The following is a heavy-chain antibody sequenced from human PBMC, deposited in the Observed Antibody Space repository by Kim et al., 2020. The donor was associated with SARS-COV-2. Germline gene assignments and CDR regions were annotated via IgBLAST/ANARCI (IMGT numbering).Heavy chain of an antibody. D-gene: IGHD3-10*01. Sequence: ASVKVSCKASGYTFTSYGISWVRQAPGQGLEWMGWISAYNGNTNYAQKLQGRVTMTTDTSTSTAYMELRSLRSDDTAVYYCARAIMGSVWFGELFYWFDPWGQGTLVTVSS. CDR3: ARAIMGSVWFGELFYWFDP. V-gene: IGHV1-18*01. J-gene: IGHJ5*02. CDR1: GYTFTSYG. CDR2: ISAYNGNT.